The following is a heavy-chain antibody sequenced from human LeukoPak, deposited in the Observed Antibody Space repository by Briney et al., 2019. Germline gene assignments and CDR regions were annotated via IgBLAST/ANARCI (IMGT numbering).Heavy chain of an antibody. Sequence: GGSLRLSCVASGFTFSSYAMHWVRQAPGKGGEGVAVISYDGSNKYYAEIVKGRFTISRDNSKNTLYLQMNTLRAEDTAVYYCTRDLCRRCYSGWFDPWGQGTLVTVSS. J-gene: IGHJ5*02. V-gene: IGHV3-30*04. CDR2: ISYDGSNK. CDR1: GFTFSSYA. CDR3: TRDLCRRCYSGWFDP. D-gene: IGHD2-15*01.